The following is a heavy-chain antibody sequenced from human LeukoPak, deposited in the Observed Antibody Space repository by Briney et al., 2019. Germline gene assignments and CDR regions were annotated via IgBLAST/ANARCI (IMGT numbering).Heavy chain of an antibody. Sequence: GGSLRLSCAASGFTFSSYSMNWVRQAPGKGLEWVSSISSSSSYIYYADSVKGRFTISRDNAKNSLYLQMNSLRAEDTAVYYCARDSLRYSGYDSLDYWGQGTLDTVSS. D-gene: IGHD5-12*01. CDR3: ARDSLRYSGYDSLDY. J-gene: IGHJ4*02. CDR2: ISSSSSYI. V-gene: IGHV3-21*01. CDR1: GFTFSSYS.